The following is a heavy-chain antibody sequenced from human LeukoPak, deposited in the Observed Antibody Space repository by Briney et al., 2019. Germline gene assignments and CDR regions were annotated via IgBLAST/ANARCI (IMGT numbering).Heavy chain of an antibody. V-gene: IGHV5-51*01. CDR1: GYSFTSYW. Sequence: GESLKISCKGSGYSFTSYWIGWVRQMPGKGLERMGIIYPGDSDTRYSPSFQGQATISADKSISTAYLQWSSLKASYTAMYYCARPSPYSSSWYSPDDAFDIWGQGTMVTVSS. D-gene: IGHD6-13*01. CDR2: IYPGDSDT. CDR3: ARPSPYSSSWYSPDDAFDI. J-gene: IGHJ3*02.